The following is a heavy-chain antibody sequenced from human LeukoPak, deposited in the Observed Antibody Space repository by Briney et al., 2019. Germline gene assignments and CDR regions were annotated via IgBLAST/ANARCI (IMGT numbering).Heavy chain of an antibody. CDR1: GASISSSGYY. Sequence: PSETLSLTCTVSGASISSSGYYWSWIRQHPGKGMEWIGNIYYSGSTYYHPSLKSRVTISVDTSKNQFYLQLRSVTAVDTAVYYCARGWFDPWGQGTLVTVSS. J-gene: IGHJ5*02. V-gene: IGHV4-31*03. CDR3: ARGWFDP. CDR2: IYYSGST.